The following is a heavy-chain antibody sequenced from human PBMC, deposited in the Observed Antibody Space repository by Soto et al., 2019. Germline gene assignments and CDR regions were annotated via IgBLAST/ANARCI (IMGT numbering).Heavy chain of an antibody. CDR3: AKDLITVKKTSAGSY. V-gene: IGHV3-30*18. Sequence: GGSLRLSCAASGFTFSSYGMHWVRQAPGKGLEWVAVISYDGSNKYYADSVKGRFTISRDNSKNTLYLQMNSLRAEDTAVYYCAKDLITVKKTSAGSYWGQGTLVTVSS. CDR2: ISYDGSNK. CDR1: GFTFSSYG. D-gene: IGHD4-17*01. J-gene: IGHJ4*02.